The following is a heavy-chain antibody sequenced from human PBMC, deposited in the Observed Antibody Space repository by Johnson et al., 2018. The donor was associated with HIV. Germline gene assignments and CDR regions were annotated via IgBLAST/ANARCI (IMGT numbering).Heavy chain of an antibody. J-gene: IGHJ3*02. V-gene: IGHV3-9*01. CDR2: ISWNSGSI. CDR1: GFTFDDYA. CDR3: AREIQYFTAFDI. D-gene: IGHD3-9*01. Sequence: VQLVESGGGVVRPGGSLRLSCAASGFTFDDYAMHWVRQAPGKGLEWVSGISWNSGSIGYADSVKGRFTLSRDNSKNTLYLQMDSLRPEDTAVYYCAREIQYFTAFDIWGQGTMVTVSS.